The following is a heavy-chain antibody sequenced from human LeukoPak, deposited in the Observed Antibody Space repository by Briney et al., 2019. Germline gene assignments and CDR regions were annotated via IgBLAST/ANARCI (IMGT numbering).Heavy chain of an antibody. CDR1: GFTFSSYN. CDR3: ARGFGVGSTTLYYFDY. Sequence: GGSLRLSCAASGFTFSSYNMNWPRHTPGEGVECGSSISSSSSYIYYADSVKGRFTISRDNAKNSLYLQMNSLRAEDTAVYYCARGFGVGSTTLYYFDYWGQGTLVTVSS. D-gene: IGHD1-26*01. V-gene: IGHV3-21*01. CDR2: ISSSSSYI. J-gene: IGHJ4*02.